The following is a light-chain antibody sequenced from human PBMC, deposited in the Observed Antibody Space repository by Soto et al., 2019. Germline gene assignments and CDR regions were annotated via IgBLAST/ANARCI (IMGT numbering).Light chain of an antibody. CDR2: GAS. J-gene: IGKJ1*01. CDR3: QQYSIWRR. CDR1: ESVSTN. Sequence: EIEMTQSPATLSLAPGERVTLSCRASESVSTNLAWYQQKARQAPRLLIYGASTRATGIPARFSGSGSRTEFTLTIVGLQSEDFAVYYCQQYSIWRRFGQGTKVEIK. V-gene: IGKV3-15*01.